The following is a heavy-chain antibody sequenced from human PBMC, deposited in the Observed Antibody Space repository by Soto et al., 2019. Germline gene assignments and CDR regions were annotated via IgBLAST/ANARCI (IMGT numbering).Heavy chain of an antibody. Sequence: PGGSLRLSCTASGFAFSNYAFHWVRQPPGKGLEWVALLSYDGATEHYADSVKGRFTVSSDNSKNTQYLQLNSLRVDDTAVYYCARSRSLFYFYAMDVWGHGTTVTVSS. CDR1: GFAFSNYA. CDR3: ARSRSLFYFYAMDV. D-gene: IGHD3-9*01. CDR2: LSYDGATE. V-gene: IGHV3-30-3*01. J-gene: IGHJ6*02.